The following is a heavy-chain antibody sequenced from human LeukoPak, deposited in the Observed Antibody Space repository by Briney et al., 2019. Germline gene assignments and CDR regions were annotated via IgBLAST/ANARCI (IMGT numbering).Heavy chain of an antibody. D-gene: IGHD3-3*01. CDR2: ISGSGGST. CDR3: AKGQYNYDFWSGYYNNWFDP. Sequence: GGFLRLSCAASGFTFSSYAMSWVRQAPGKGLEWVSAISGSGGSTYYADSVKGRFTISRDNSKNTLYLQMNSLRAEDTAVYYCAKGQYNYDFWSGYYNNWFDPWGQGTLVTVSS. V-gene: IGHV3-23*01. J-gene: IGHJ5*02. CDR1: GFTFSSYA.